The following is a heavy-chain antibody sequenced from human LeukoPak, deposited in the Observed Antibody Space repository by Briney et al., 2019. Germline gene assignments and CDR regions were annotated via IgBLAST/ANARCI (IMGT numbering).Heavy chain of an antibody. CDR1: GFTFASYS. J-gene: IGHJ4*02. V-gene: IGHV3-23*01. Sequence: GGSLRLSCAASGFTFASYSMNWVRQAPGKGLAWISSVSGSGGIPYYADSVKGRFTVSRDNSKNTFFLHMNGLRVEDTALYYCAKDGRFGDFDHWGQGTLVAVSS. CDR3: AKDGRFGDFDH. D-gene: IGHD3-16*01. CDR2: VSGSGGIP.